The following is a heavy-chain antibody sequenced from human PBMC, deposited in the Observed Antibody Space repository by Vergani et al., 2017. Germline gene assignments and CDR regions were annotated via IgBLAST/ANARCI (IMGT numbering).Heavy chain of an antibody. CDR2: IIPIFGTA. CDR1: GGTFSSYA. Sequence: VSCKASGGTFSSYAISWVRQAPGQGLEWMGGIIPIFGTANYAQKFQGRVTITADESTSTAYMELSSLRSEDTAVYYCASRYCSSTSCYKAYDYWGQGTLVTVSS. V-gene: IGHV1-69*01. D-gene: IGHD2-2*01. CDR3: ASRYCSSTSCYKAYDY. J-gene: IGHJ4*02.